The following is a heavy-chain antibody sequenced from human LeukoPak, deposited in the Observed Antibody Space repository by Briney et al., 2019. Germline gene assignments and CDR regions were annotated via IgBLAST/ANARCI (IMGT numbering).Heavy chain of an antibody. V-gene: IGHV3-23*01. CDR2: ISGSGGST. Sequence: SGGSLRLSCAASGFTFSSYGMSWVRQAPGKGLEWVSAISGSGGSTYYADSVKGRFTISRDNSKNTLYLQMNSLRAEDTAVYYCASSDTYDILTGYGRGDYMDVWGKGTTVTISS. CDR1: GFTFSSYG. D-gene: IGHD3-9*01. CDR3: ASSDTYDILTGYGRGDYMDV. J-gene: IGHJ6*03.